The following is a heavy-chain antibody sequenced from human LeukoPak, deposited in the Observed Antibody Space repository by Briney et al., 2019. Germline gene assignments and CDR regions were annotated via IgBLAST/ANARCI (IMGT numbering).Heavy chain of an antibody. D-gene: IGHD6-19*01. CDR2: INEDGSQK. CDR1: GFTFRSPW. Sequence: HPGGSLRLSCVESGFTFRSPWMAWLRQAPEKGLEWVANINEDGSQKYYLGSVTGRFTIFRDNAKNSLYLQMNSLSAEDTAMYYCARDGGWHRFDYWGQGTLVIVSS. V-gene: IGHV3-7*03. J-gene: IGHJ4*02. CDR3: ARDGGWHRFDY.